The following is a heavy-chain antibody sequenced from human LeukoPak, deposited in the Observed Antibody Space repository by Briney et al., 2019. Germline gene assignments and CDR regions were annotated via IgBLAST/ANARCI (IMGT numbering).Heavy chain of an antibody. CDR2: INPSGGST. J-gene: IGHJ4*02. V-gene: IGHV1-46*01. D-gene: IGHD3-10*01. CDR3: ARDSPRITMVRGALPGY. Sequence: ASVKVSCKASGYTFTSYYMHWVRQAPGQGLEWMGIINPSGGSTSYAQKFQGRVTMTRDTSTSTVYMELGSLRSEDTAVYYCARDSPRITMVRGALPGYWGQGTLVTVSS. CDR1: GYTFTSYY.